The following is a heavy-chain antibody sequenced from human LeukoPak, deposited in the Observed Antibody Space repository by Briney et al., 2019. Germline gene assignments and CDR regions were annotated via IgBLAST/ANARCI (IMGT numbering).Heavy chain of an antibody. J-gene: IGHJ5*02. V-gene: IGHV4-39*01. CDR3: ARETGTVS. D-gene: IGHD3-9*01. CDR1: GDSISTGSHY. Sequence: PSETLSLTCTVSGDSISTGSHYWGWIRQPPGKGLEWIGSIYFSGSTYYNPSLKSRVTISVNTSKNQFSLNLSSVTAADMAVYYCARETGTVSWGQGTLVTVSS. CDR2: IYFSGST.